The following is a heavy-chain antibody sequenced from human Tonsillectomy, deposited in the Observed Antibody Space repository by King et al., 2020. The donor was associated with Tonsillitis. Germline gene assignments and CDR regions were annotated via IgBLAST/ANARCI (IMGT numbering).Heavy chain of an antibody. CDR3: AKDWGSKGVVITHDAFDI. V-gene: IGHV3-23*04. J-gene: IGHJ3*02. CDR2: MSGSGGST. CDR1: GFTFSSDA. Sequence: VQLVESGGGLVQPGGSLRLSCAASGFTFSSDAMSWVRQAPGKGLEWGSAMSGSGGSTYYADSVKGRFTISRDNSKKTLYLQMNSLMAEDTAVYYCAKDWGSKGVVITHDAFDIWGQGTMVTVSS. D-gene: IGHD3-22*01.